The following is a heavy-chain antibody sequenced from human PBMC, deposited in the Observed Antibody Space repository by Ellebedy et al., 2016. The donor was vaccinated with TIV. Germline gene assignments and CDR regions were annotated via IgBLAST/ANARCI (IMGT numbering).Heavy chain of an antibody. CDR3: ASSRYHYFVGNTVFAY. CDR2: VNGGGLVI. Sequence: PGGSLRLSCTASGFTFSSYAMSWVRQAPGKGLEWVAGVNGGGLVIAYADSVKGRFTIPRDNSKNTLDLQMDSLRAEDTAVYYCASSRYHYFVGNTVFAYWGQGTLVTVSS. CDR1: GFTFSSYA. V-gene: IGHV3-23*01. D-gene: IGHD3-3*01. J-gene: IGHJ4*02.